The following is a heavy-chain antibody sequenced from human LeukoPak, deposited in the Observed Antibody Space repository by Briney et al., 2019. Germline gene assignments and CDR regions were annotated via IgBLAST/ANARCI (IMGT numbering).Heavy chain of an antibody. J-gene: IGHJ4*02. Sequence: GSLRLSCTTSGFTFNNYAMSWVRQVPGKGLEWVSGISGSGGSTFYADSVEGRFTISRDNFKNTLYLQMSSLRVGDTAVYYCAKSATVTFGGVIVPSDYWGQGTLVTVSS. V-gene: IGHV3-23*01. CDR3: AKSATVTFGGVIVPSDY. CDR2: ISGSGGST. CDR1: GFTFNNYA. D-gene: IGHD3-16*02.